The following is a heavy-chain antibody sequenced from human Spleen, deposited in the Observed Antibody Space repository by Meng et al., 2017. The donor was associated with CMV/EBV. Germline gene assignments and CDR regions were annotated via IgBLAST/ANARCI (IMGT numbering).Heavy chain of an antibody. CDR1: FTFSSHG. D-gene: IGHD4-11*01. CDR2: TSYDGTNT. V-gene: IGHV3-30*03. J-gene: IGHJ3*02. CDR3: ARDWAPNSNYPLDGFDI. Sequence: FTFSSHGIPWVRQAPGKGLEWVAVTSYDGTNTYYADSVMGRFTISRDNSRNTLYLQLNSLRPEDTAVYFCARDWAPNSNYPLDGFDIWGPGTLVTVSS.